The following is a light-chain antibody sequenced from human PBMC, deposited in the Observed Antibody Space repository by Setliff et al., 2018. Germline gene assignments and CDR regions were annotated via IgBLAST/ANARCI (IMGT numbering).Light chain of an antibody. CDR2: DNS. V-gene: IGLV1-40*01. CDR1: SSNIGGGYD. Sequence: QSVLTQPPSVSGAPGQRVTISCTGSSSNIGGGYDVHWYQQLPGITPKLLIYDNSSRPSGVPDRFSGSNSGTAATLAITGLQAEDEADYYCQSYDSSLISYVFGHGTKGTVL. CDR3: QSYDSSLISYV. J-gene: IGLJ1*01.